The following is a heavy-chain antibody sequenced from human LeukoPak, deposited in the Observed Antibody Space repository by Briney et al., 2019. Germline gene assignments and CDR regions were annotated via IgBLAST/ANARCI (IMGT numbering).Heavy chain of an antibody. J-gene: IGHJ6*03. CDR1: GYTFTGYY. V-gene: IGHV1-2*02. Sequence: GASVKVSCKASGYTFTGYYMHWVRQAPGQGLEWMGWINPNSGGTNYAQKFQGRVTMTRDTSISTAYMELSRLRSDDTAVYYCARAVAARRDHYYYYYMDVWGKGTTVTVSS. D-gene: IGHD6-6*01. CDR2: INPNSGGT. CDR3: ARAVAARRDHYYYYYMDV.